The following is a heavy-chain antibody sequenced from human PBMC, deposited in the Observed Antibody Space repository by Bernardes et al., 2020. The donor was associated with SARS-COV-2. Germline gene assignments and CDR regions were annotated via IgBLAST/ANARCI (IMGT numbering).Heavy chain of an antibody. J-gene: IGHJ4*02. CDR1: GGSISSYY. Sequence: SETLSLTCTVSGGSISSYYWSWIRQPAGKGLEWIGRIYTSGSTNYNPSLKSRVTMSVDTSKNQFSLKLSSVTAADTAVYYCARDTPAGYSYGYYFDYWGQGTLVTVSS. D-gene: IGHD5-18*01. V-gene: IGHV4-4*07. CDR3: ARDTPAGYSYGYYFDY. CDR2: IYTSGST.